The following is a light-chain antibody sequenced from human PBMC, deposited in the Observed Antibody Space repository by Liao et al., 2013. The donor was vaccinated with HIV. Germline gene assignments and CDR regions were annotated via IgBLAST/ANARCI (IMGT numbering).Light chain of an antibody. CDR2: QDN. V-gene: IGLV3-1*01. J-gene: IGLJ1*01. Sequence: SYELTQPPSVSVSPGQTARITCSGDALPKQYAYWYQQKPGQAPVLVIYQDNNRPSGIPERFSGSNSGNTATLTISGAQAMDEADYYCQAWDSSTAVFGTGTKVTVL. CDR1: ALPKQY. CDR3: QAWDSSTAV.